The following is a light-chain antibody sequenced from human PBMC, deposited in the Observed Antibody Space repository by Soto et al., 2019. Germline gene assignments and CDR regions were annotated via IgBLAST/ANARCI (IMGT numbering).Light chain of an antibody. CDR1: QSINSIY. CDR2: GAS. J-gene: IGKJ1*01. CDR3: QQYGSSRWT. V-gene: IGKV3-20*01. Sequence: EIVLTQSPGTLSLSPGERATLSCRASQSINSIYLAWYQKKPGQAPKLLIHGASNRATDIPDRFSGSGSGTDFTLTISRMEPEDFAVYYCQQYGSSRWTFGQGTKVEIK.